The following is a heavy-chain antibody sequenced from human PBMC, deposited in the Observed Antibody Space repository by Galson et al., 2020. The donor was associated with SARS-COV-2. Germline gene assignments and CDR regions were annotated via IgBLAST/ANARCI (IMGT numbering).Heavy chain of an antibody. D-gene: IGHD2-21*01. Sequence: ETSETLSLTCTVSGGSISGYYWSWVRQRPGKGQDRDGNFYYTVSTNYNPSPKSRVTISVDTSKNKFYLKLSSVTAAATAVDFCARVTDRDSGLFDAFDTWGQGTMVTVSS. CDR2: FYYTVST. CDR3: ARVTDRDSGLFDAFDT. J-gene: IGHJ3*02. CDR1: GGSISGYY. V-gene: IGHV4-59*08.